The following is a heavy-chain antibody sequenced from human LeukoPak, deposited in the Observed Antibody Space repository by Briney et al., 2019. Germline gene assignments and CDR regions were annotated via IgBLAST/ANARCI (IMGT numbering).Heavy chain of an antibody. CDR3: AKVPYSSGWYEGYYYYGMDV. CDR1: GFTFSSYG. Sequence: GGTLRLSCAASGFTFSSYGMHRVRQAPGTGLEWVAGISYDGSNKYYGDSVKGRFTIPRDNSKSTLYLQMNSLRAEDTAVYYCAKVPYSSGWYEGYYYYGMDVWGQGTTVTVSS. D-gene: IGHD6-19*01. CDR2: ISYDGSNK. J-gene: IGHJ6*02. V-gene: IGHV3-30*18.